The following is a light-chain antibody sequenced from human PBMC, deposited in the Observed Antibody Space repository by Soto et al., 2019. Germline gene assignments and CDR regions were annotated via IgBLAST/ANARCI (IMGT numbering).Light chain of an antibody. Sequence: QSALTQPASVSGSPGQSITISCTGTSSDVGGYNYVSWCQQHPGKAPKLMIYDVNNRPSGVSNRFSGSKSGNTASLTISGLQAEDEADYYCSSYTSSSTLVFGGGTKLTVL. J-gene: IGLJ2*01. V-gene: IGLV2-14*01. CDR1: SSDVGGYNY. CDR3: SSYTSSSTLV. CDR2: DVN.